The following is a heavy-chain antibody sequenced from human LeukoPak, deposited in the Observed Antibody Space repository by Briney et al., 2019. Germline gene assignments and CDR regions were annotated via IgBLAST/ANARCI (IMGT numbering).Heavy chain of an antibody. J-gene: IGHJ3*02. CDR1: GFTFSSHY. Sequence: QTGGSLRCSCAASGFTFSSHYRHWVRQAPGKGLVWVSRINSDGSNTNYADSVKGRFTISRDNAKNTLFLQMNSLRAEDTAVYYCTRDWTARSNAFDIWGQGTMVTVSS. V-gene: IGHV3-74*01. D-gene: IGHD3/OR15-3a*01. CDR2: INSDGSNT. CDR3: TRDWTARSNAFDI.